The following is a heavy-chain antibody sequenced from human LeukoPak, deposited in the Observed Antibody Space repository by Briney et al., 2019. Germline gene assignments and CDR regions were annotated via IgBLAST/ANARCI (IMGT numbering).Heavy chain of an antibody. CDR1: GFTVSSNF. J-gene: IGHJ3*02. D-gene: IGHD2-2*01. V-gene: IGHV3-53*01. CDR2: IYGGGST. CDR3: ARDRHQGAFDM. Sequence: GGSLRLSCAASGFTVSSNFLSWVRQAPGKGLEWVSLIYGGGSTDYTDSVKGRFTISRDNSKNTLYLQMSSLRAEDTAVYYCARDRHQGAFDMWGQGTMVIVSS.